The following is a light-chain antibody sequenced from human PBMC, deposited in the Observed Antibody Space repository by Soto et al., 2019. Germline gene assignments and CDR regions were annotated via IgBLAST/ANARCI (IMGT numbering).Light chain of an antibody. J-gene: IGLJ2*01. CDR3: GTWDSSLSALRV. CDR1: SSNIGHKY. Sequence: QSVLTQPPSVSAAPGQKVTISCSGSSSNIGHKYVSWYQQLPGTAPKLLIYENNKRPSGIPDRFSGSKSGTSATLGITGLQTGDEADYYCGTWDSSLSALRVFGGGTKLTVL. V-gene: IGLV1-51*02. CDR2: ENN.